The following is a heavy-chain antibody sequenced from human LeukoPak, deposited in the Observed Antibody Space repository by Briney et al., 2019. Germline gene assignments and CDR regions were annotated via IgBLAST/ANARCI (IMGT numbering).Heavy chain of an antibody. CDR2: IIPIFGTA. J-gene: IGHJ6*03. D-gene: IGHD3-10*01. CDR1: GYTFTGYY. CDR3: ARTTYYYGSDYYYMDV. V-gene: IGHV1-69*13. Sequence: GASVKVSCKASGYTFTGYYMHWVRQAPGQGLEWMGGIIPIFGTANYAQKFQGRVTITADESTSTAYMELSSLRSEDTAVYYCARTTYYYGSDYYYMDVWGKGTTVTISS.